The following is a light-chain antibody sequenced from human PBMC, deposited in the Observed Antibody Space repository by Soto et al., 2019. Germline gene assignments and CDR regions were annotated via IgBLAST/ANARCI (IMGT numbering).Light chain of an antibody. J-gene: IGKJ2*01. CDR3: QQFHSYPYT. CDR1: QSISDW. Sequence: DIQMTQSPSTLSASVGDRVTITCRASQSISDWVAWYQQKPGKAPNLLIYKASTLESGVPSRFSGSGSGTEFTFTISSLQPDDFATYYCQQFHSYPYTFGQGTKVDIK. CDR2: KAS. V-gene: IGKV1-5*03.